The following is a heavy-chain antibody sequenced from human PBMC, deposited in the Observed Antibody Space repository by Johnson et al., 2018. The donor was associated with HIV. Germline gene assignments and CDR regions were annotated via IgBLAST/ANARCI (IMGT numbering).Heavy chain of an antibody. J-gene: IGHJ3*02. D-gene: IGHD6-19*01. CDR2: ISYGGKNK. CDR3: AGGVAVAFDI. V-gene: IGHV3-30*14. Sequence: QVQLVESGGGLVQPGRSLRLSCEASGFTFSSYAVHWVRQAPGKGLEWVALISYGGKNKYYADSVKGRFTISRDNSKNTLYVQMNSLRAEDTAVYYCAGGVAVAFDIWGPGTMVTVSS. CDR1: GFTFSSYA.